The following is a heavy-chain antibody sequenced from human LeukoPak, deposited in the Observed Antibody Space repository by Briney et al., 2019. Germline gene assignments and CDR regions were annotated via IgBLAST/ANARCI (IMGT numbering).Heavy chain of an antibody. J-gene: IGHJ3*02. CDR3: ARRSEVEYYYDSSGYLTGAFDI. Sequence: GASVKVSCKASGYTFTGYYMHWVRQAPGQGLEWMGIINPSGGSTSYAQKFQGRVTMTRDTSTSTVYMELSSLRSEDTAVYYCARRSEVEYYYDSSGYLTGAFDIWGQGTMVTVSS. CDR2: INPSGGST. D-gene: IGHD3-22*01. CDR1: GYTFTGYY. V-gene: IGHV1-46*01.